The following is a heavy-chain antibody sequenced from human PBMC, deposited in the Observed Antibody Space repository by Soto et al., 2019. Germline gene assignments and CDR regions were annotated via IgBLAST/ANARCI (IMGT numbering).Heavy chain of an antibody. CDR3: ARDPSGLWFGELLSYYGMDV. CDR1: GGTFSSYA. Sequence: ASVKVSCKASGGTFSSYAISWVRQAPGQGLEWMGGIIPISGTANYAQKFQGRVTITADESTSTAYMELSSLRSEDTAVYYCARDPSGLWFGELLSYYGMDVWGQGTTVTVSS. D-gene: IGHD3-10*01. V-gene: IGHV1-69*13. J-gene: IGHJ6*02. CDR2: IIPISGTA.